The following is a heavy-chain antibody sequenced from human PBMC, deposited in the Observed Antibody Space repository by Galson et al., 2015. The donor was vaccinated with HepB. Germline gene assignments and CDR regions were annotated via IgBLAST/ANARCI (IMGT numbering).Heavy chain of an antibody. J-gene: IGHJ4*02. CDR1: GYTFTSYD. CDR3: ARGKRFTMVRGVSTGGADY. Sequence: SVKVSCKASGYTFTSYDINWVRQATGQGLEWMGWMNPNSGNTGYAQKFQGRVTMTRNTSISTAYMELSSLRSEDTAVYYCARGKRFTMVRGVSTGGADYWGQGTLVTVSS. CDR2: MNPNSGNT. D-gene: IGHD3-10*01. V-gene: IGHV1-8*01.